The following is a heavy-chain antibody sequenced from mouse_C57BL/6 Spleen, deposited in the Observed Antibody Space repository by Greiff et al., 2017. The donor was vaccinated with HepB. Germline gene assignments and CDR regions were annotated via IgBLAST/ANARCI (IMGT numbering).Heavy chain of an antibody. J-gene: IGHJ2*01. CDR1: GYTFTSYW. CDR3: ARGGPTGTTYFDY. CDR2: IDPSDSYT. Sequence: QVQLQQPGAELVKPGASVKLSCKASGYTFTSYWMQWVKQRPGQGLEWIGEIDPSDSYTNYNQKFKGKATLTVDTSSSTAYMQLSSLTSEDSAVYYCARGGPTGTTYFDYWGQGTTLTVSS. V-gene: IGHV1-50*01. D-gene: IGHD4-1*02.